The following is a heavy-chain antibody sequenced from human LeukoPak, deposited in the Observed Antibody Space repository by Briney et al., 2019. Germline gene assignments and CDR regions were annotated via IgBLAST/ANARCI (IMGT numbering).Heavy chain of an antibody. Sequence: GGSLRLSCAASGFTFSTYSMNWVRQAPGKGLEWVTGISGRDSTTYYADSVKGRFTISRENSKNTLYLQMNSLRAEDTAVYYCAKASAMIVVVSKHFDYWGRETLVTVSS. CDR3: AKASAMIVVVSKHFDY. CDR1: GFTFSTYS. CDR2: ISGRDSTT. J-gene: IGHJ4*02. V-gene: IGHV3-23*01. D-gene: IGHD3-22*01.